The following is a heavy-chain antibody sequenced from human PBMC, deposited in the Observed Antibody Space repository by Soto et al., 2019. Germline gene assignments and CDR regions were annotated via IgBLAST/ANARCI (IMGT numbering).Heavy chain of an antibody. CDR3: ARGPGYYFDY. CDR2: ISGSSSYI. CDR1: GFNFSRYT. D-gene: IGHD6-25*01. V-gene: IGHV3-21*01. Sequence: GGSLRLSSASSGFNFSRYTMSWVRQAPGKGLEWVSSISGSSSYIYYADSVKGRFTISRDNAKNSLYLQMNSLRAEDTALYYCARGPGYYFDYWGQGTLVTVSS. J-gene: IGHJ4*02.